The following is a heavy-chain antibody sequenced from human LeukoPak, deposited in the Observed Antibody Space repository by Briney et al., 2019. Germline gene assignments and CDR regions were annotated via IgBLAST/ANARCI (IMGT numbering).Heavy chain of an antibody. CDR2: ISAYNGNT. D-gene: IGHD6-13*01. V-gene: IGHV1-18*01. J-gene: IGHJ4*02. CDR1: GYTFTSYD. CDR3: ARGSYSSSREYYFDY. Sequence: ASVKVSCTASGYTFTSYDINWVRQATGQGLEWMGWISAYNGNTNYAQKLQGRVTMTTDTSTSTAYMELRSLRSDDTAVYYCARGSYSSSREYYFDYWGQGTLVTVSS.